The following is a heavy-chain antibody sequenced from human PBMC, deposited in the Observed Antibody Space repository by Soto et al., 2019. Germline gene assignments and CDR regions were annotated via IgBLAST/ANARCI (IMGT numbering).Heavy chain of an antibody. D-gene: IGHD3-10*01. CDR3: AREQGPGSPIGYYYGMDV. V-gene: IGHV1-2*04. J-gene: IGHJ6*02. CDR1: GYTFTGYY. Sequence: QVQLVQSGAEVKKPGASVKVSCKASGYTFTGYYMHWVRQAPGQGLEWMGWINPNSGGTNYAQKFQGWVTMTRDTSISTAYMELSRLRSDDTAVYYCAREQGPGSPIGYYYGMDVWGQGTTVTVSS. CDR2: INPNSGGT.